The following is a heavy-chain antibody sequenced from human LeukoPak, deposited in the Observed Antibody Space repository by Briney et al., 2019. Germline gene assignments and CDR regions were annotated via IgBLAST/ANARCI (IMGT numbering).Heavy chain of an antibody. V-gene: IGHV4-39*07. J-gene: IGHJ6*03. CDR2: IYYIGST. CDR1: GGSISSSSYY. Sequence: PSETLSLTCTVSGGSISSSSYYWGWIRQPPGKGLEWFGSIYYIGSTYSNPSLKSRVPISVDTSKNQFSLKLSSVTAADTAVYYCARVRWLQFMTYYMDVWGKGTTVTVSS. CDR3: ARVRWLQFMTYYMDV. D-gene: IGHD5-24*01.